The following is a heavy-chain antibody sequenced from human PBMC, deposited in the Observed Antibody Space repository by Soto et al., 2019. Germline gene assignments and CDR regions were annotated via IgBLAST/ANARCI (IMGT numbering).Heavy chain of an antibody. CDR2: INHSGST. Sequence: SETLSLTCAVYGGSFSGYYWTWIRQPPGTGLEWIGEINHSGSTNYNPSLKSRVTISVDTSKNQFSLKLSSVTAADTAVYYCARVPSYGDFDYWGQGTLVTVS. D-gene: IGHD4-17*01. V-gene: IGHV4-34*01. CDR1: GGSFSGYY. CDR3: ARVPSYGDFDY. J-gene: IGHJ4*02.